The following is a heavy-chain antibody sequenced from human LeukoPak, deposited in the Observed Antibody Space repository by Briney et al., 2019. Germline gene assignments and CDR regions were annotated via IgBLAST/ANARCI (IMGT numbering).Heavy chain of an antibody. CDR2: IYYSGST. CDR1: GGSISSSSYY. D-gene: IGHD3-10*01. Sequence: SETLSLTCTVSGGSISSSSYYWGWIRQPPGKGLEWIGSIYYSGSTYYNPSLKSRVTISVDTSKNQFSPKLSFVTAADTAVYYCARLEQLGWFGDPRSRWGQGTLVTVSS. V-gene: IGHV4-39*01. J-gene: IGHJ4*02. CDR3: ARLEQLGWFGDPRSR.